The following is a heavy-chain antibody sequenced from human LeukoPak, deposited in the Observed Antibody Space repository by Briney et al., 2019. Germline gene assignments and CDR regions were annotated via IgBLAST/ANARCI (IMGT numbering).Heavy chain of an antibody. Sequence: TSETLSLTCTVSGGSISSYYWSWIRQPPGKGLEWIGYIYYSGSTYYNPSLKSRVTISVDTSKNQFSLKLSSVTAADTAVYYCASLDLLGSWFDPWGQGTLVTVSS. V-gene: IGHV4-59*08. CDR2: IYYSGST. D-gene: IGHD3-16*01. CDR1: GGSISSYY. J-gene: IGHJ5*02. CDR3: ASLDLLGSWFDP.